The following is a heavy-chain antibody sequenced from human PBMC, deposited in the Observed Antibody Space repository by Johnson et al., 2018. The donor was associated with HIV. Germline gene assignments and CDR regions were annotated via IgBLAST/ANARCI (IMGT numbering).Heavy chain of an antibody. CDR3: ARSGGGAGLDAFDI. Sequence: VQLLESGGGLVQPGGSLRLSCAASGFTVSSNYMSWVRQAPGKGLEWVSVIYSGGSTYYADSVKGRFTISRDNAKNSLYLQVNSLRAEDTAVYYCARSGGGAGLDAFDIWGQGTMVTVSS. J-gene: IGHJ3*02. CDR2: IYSGGST. CDR1: GFTVSSNY. V-gene: IGHV3-66*01. D-gene: IGHD3-16*01.